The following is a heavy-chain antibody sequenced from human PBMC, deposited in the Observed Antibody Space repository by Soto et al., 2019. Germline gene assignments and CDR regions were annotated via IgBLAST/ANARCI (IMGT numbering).Heavy chain of an antibody. Sequence: KTSETLSLTCTLSGDSINTGAYYWSWLRQPPRKGLEWIGYIYYTGSTYYNPSLKSQFTISIDTSKTQFSLKVNSVTAADTAVYYCARIPLLQGGWFDPWGQGTLVTVSS. CDR3: ARIPLLQGGWFDP. D-gene: IGHD1-26*01. CDR1: GDSINTGAYY. V-gene: IGHV4-30-4*01. CDR2: IYYTGST. J-gene: IGHJ5*02.